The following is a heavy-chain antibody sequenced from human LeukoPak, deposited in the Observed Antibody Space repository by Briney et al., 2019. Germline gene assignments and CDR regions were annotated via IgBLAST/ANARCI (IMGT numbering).Heavy chain of an antibody. V-gene: IGHV3-74*03. J-gene: IGHJ4*02. CDR1: GFTFSSYW. D-gene: IGHD4-17*01. Sequence: GGSLRLSCTASGFTFSSYWMHWIRQAPGKGLVWVALISADGSTTMYADSVKGRFTISRDNSKSTLYLQMNSLRAEDTAVYYCARDSTVTSKGLFDYWGQGTLVTVSS. CDR2: ISADGSTT. CDR3: ARDSTVTSKGLFDY.